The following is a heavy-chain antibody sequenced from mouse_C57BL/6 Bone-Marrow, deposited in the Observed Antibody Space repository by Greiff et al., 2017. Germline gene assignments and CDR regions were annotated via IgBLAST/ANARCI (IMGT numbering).Heavy chain of an antibody. D-gene: IGHD3-3*01. J-gene: IGHJ4*01. Sequence: VQLQESGAELVRPGTSVKVSCKASGYAFTNYLIEWVKQRPGQGLEWIGVINPGSGGTNYNEKFQGKATLTADKSSSTAYMQLSSLTSEDSAVYFCATRTGARGAMDYWGQGTSVTVSS. CDR2: INPGSGGT. CDR1: GYAFTNYL. CDR3: ATRTGARGAMDY. V-gene: IGHV1-54*01.